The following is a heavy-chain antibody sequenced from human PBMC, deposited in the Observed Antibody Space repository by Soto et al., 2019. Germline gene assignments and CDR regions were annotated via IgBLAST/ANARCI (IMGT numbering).Heavy chain of an antibody. CDR2: IQQDGSEK. D-gene: IGHD3-10*01. Sequence: GGSLRLSCAASGFTFSSHWMTWVRQAPGKGLEWVANIQQDGSEKFYVDSVKGRFSISRDNANNSLYLQMNSLRAEDTAVYYCARERSTSTVRYYYYGMDVWGQGTTVTVSS. CDR3: ARERSTSTVRYYYYGMDV. J-gene: IGHJ6*02. V-gene: IGHV3-7*01. CDR1: GFTFSSHW.